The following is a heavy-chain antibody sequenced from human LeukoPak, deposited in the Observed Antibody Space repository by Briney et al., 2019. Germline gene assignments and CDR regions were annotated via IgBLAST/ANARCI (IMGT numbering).Heavy chain of an antibody. CDR3: ARDDLIEAPFDF. Sequence: GGSLRLSCAASGFTFSNYEMNWVRQAPGKGLEWISYISSSGTTVFYADSVRGRFTIFRDNAKNSVYLQMNSLRGDDTAVYYCARDDLIEAPFDFWGQGTLVTVSS. J-gene: IGHJ4*02. CDR1: GFTFSNYE. CDR2: ISSSGTTV. V-gene: IGHV3-48*03. D-gene: IGHD3-22*01.